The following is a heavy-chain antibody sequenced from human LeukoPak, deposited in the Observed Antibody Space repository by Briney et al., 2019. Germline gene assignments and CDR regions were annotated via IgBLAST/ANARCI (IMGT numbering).Heavy chain of an antibody. Sequence: GASVKVSCKASGYTFTSYGISGVRQAPGQRLEWMGWISAYNGNTHYAQKLQGRVTMTTDTSTSTAYMELRSLRSDDTAVYYCARDRFPQLQRMYYFDYWGQGTLVTVSS. CDR3: ARDRFPQLQRMYYFDY. D-gene: IGHD2-2*01. J-gene: IGHJ4*02. V-gene: IGHV1-18*01. CDR1: GYTFTSYG. CDR2: ISAYNGNT.